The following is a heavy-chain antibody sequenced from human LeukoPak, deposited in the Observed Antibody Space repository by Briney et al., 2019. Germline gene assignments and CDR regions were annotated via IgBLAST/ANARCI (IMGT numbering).Heavy chain of an antibody. CDR2: ISAYNGNT. CDR3: ARPYGSGSYFGYFDY. CDR1: GYTFTSYG. D-gene: IGHD3-10*01. J-gene: IGHJ4*02. Sequence: ASVKVSCKASGYTFTSYGISWVRQAPGQGLEWMGLISAYNGNTNYAQKLQGRVTMTTDTSTSTAYMELRSLRSDDTAVYYCARPYGSGSYFGYFDYWGQGALVTVSS. V-gene: IGHV1-18*04.